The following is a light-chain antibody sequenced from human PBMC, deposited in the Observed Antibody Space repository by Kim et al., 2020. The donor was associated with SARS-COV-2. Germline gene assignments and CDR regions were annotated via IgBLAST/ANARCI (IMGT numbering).Light chain of an antibody. CDR3: QQYDSSPRT. V-gene: IGKV3-20*01. CDR1: QSVSRGY. J-gene: IGKJ1*01. CDR2: DAA. Sequence: SPGERDALSCRAGQSVSRGYLAWYQQKPGQSPRLLIYDAASRATGIPDRFSGSGSGTDFTLTISRLEPEDFAVYYCQQYDSSPRTFGQGTKVDIK.